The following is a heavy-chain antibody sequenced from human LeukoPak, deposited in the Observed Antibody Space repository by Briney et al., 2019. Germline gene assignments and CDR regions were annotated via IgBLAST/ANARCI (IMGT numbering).Heavy chain of an antibody. Sequence: GGSLRLSCAASGFTFSSYAMSWVRQAPGKGLEWVSAISGSGGSTYYADSVKGRFTISRDISKNTLYLQMNSLRAEDTAVYYCAKAPPSSYYYYYGIDVWGQGTTVTVSS. J-gene: IGHJ6*02. CDR2: ISGSGGST. CDR3: AKAPPSSYYYYYGIDV. V-gene: IGHV3-23*01. D-gene: IGHD6-13*01. CDR1: GFTFSSYA.